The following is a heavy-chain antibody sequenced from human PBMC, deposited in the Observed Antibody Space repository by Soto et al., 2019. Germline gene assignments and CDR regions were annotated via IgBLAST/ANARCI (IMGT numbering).Heavy chain of an antibody. D-gene: IGHD1-26*01. CDR1: GFNFTNHV. V-gene: IGHV3-23*01. Sequence: EVQVLESGGALVYPPGSLRLSCSASGFNFTNHVINWVRQAPGKGLEWVSSISNSDDVGFYADSVRGRFIVSRDISTNSVFLQMNFLRVEDTAIYYCAKTVGATKLEDYWGQGTLVTVSS. J-gene: IGHJ4*02. CDR3: AKTVGATKLEDY. CDR2: ISNSDDVG.